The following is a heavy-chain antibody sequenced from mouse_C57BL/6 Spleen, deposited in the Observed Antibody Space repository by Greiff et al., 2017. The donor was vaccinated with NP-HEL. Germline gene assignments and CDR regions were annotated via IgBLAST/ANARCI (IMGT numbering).Heavy chain of an antibody. CDR3: ANYYGSSYLDY. D-gene: IGHD1-1*01. V-gene: IGHV1-81*01. J-gene: IGHJ2*01. CDR1: GYTFTSYG. Sequence: VQLQESGAELARPGASVKLSCKASGYTFTSYGISWVKQRTGQGLEWIGEIYPRSGNTYYNEKFKGKATLTADKSSSTAYMELRSLTSEDSAVYFCANYYGSSYLDYWGQGTTLTVSS. CDR2: IYPRSGNT.